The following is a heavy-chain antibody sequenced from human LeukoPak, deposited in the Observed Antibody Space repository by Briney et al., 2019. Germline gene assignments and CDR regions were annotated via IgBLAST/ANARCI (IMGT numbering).Heavy chain of an antibody. J-gene: IGHJ3*01. CDR1: GFLFSNYT. CDR2: ISSTSNTI. D-gene: IGHD4-23*01. CDR3: AKHAGSARWYAFDL. V-gene: IGHV3-48*01. Sequence: GGSLRLSCTASGFLFSNYTMNWVRQAPGKGLEWISYISSTSNTINNAASVRGRFTISRDNAKNSLYLQMDSLRAEDTAVYYCAKHAGSARWYAFDLWGQGTLVTVSS.